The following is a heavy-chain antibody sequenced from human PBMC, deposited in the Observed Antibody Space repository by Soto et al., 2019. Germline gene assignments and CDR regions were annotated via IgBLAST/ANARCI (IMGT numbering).Heavy chain of an antibody. V-gene: IGHV2-5*01. CDR3: AHSDGGYEIIYFDF. CDR1: GFSFTTAGVA. J-gene: IGHJ4*02. CDR2: IYYNDDR. Sequence: SGPTLVNPTQTLTLTCTFSGFSFTTAGVAVGWIRQAPGGALEWLTLIYYNDDRRFSPSLKTRLTITGDTSKNQVVLSLTNVDPGDTATYFCAHSDGGYEIIYFDFWGQGIPVTVSS. D-gene: IGHD5-12*01.